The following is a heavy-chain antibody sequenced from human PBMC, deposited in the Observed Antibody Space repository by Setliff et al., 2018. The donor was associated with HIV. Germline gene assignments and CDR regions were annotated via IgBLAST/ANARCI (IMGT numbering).Heavy chain of an antibody. CDR1: GGSINSGDYY. Sequence: LSLTCTVSGGSINSGDYYWSWIRQPPGKGLEWIGYIFYTGSTYYNPSFKSRVTISADTSKNQFSLKLSSVTAADTAVFYCARGGYYGSGSWGFDYWGQGTLVTVSS. D-gene: IGHD3-10*01. CDR3: ARGGYYGSGSWGFDY. J-gene: IGHJ4*02. V-gene: IGHV4-30-4*08. CDR2: IFYTGST.